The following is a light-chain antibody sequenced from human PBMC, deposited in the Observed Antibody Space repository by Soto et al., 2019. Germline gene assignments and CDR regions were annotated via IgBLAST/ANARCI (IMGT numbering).Light chain of an antibody. CDR1: QSVSSRY. J-gene: IGKJ1*01. CDR2: GAS. V-gene: IGKV3-20*01. Sequence: LSQSPYTVVLSPGEATTDCCSTIQSVSSRYLAGYQQKPGQAPRLLIYGASSRANGIPDRFSGSGSGTDFTITISRLEPEDFAVYYSQQYCNSLLWTFGQGTKVDIK. CDR3: QQYCNSLLWT.